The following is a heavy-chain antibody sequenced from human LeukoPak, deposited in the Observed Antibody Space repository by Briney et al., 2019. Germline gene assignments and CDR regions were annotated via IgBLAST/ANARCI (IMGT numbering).Heavy chain of an antibody. CDR3: ARRAYYSYYMDV. CDR1: GFTFSSYS. V-gene: IGHV3-48*01. CDR2: ISSSSSTI. Sequence: GGSLRLSCAASGFTFSSYSMNWVRQAPGKGLEWVSYISSSSSTIYYADSVKGRFTISRDNAKNSLYLQMNSLIAEDTAVYFCARRAYYSYYMDVWGKGTTVTVSS. J-gene: IGHJ6*03.